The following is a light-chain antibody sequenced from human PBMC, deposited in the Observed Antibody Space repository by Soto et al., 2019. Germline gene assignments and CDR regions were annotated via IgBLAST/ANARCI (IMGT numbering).Light chain of an antibody. CDR3: VSYTSSTTYV. CDR2: DVA. CDR1: SSDVGGSNF. Sequence: QSVLTQPASVSDSPGQSITISCTGTSSDVGGSNFVSWYQQHPRKPPKLVIYDVANRPSGVSNRVSGSKSGSTASLIISRLQTEDEADYYFVSYTSSTTYVFGTGTKVTVL. J-gene: IGLJ1*01. V-gene: IGLV2-14*03.